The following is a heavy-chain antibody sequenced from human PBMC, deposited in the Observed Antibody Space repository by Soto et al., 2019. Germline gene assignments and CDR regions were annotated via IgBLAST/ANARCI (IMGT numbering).Heavy chain of an antibody. V-gene: IGHV3-30*04. J-gene: IGHJ6*02. CDR1: GFTFSSYA. CDR2: ISYDGSNK. CDR3: ARDSYCSSTSCYTRRYYYGMDV. Sequence: GGSLRLSCAASGFTFSSYAMHWVRQAPGKGLEWVAVISYDGSNKYYADSVKGRFTISRDNSKNTLYLQMNSLRAEDTAVYYCARDSYCSSTSCYTRRYYYGMDVWGQGTTVTVSS. D-gene: IGHD2-2*02.